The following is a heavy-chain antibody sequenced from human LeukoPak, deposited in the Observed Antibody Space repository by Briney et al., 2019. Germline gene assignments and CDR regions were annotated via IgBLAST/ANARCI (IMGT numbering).Heavy chain of an antibody. J-gene: IGHJ4*02. CDR1: GFTFSSYW. CDR2: IKQDGSEK. CDR3: ARSDGYNWVSWDY. Sequence: PGGSLRLSCAASGFTFSSYWMSWVRQAPGKGLEWVANIKQDGSEKYYVDSVKGRFTISRDNAKNSLYLQMNSLRAEDTAVYYCARSDGYNWVSWDYWGQGTLVTVSS. D-gene: IGHD5-24*01. V-gene: IGHV3-7*01.